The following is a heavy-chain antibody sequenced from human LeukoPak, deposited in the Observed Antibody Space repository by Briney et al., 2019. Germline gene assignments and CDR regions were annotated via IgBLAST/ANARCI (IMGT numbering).Heavy chain of an antibody. Sequence: GGSLRLSCAASGFTFSSYAMSWVSQTPGKGLEWVSTVSGSGGSTYYADSVKGRFTISRDNSKNTLYLQMNSLRAEDTAVYYCAKDAYLIAVAGNYFDYWGQGTLVTVSS. CDR1: GFTFSSYA. V-gene: IGHV3-23*01. J-gene: IGHJ4*02. CDR2: VSGSGGST. CDR3: AKDAYLIAVAGNYFDY. D-gene: IGHD6-19*01.